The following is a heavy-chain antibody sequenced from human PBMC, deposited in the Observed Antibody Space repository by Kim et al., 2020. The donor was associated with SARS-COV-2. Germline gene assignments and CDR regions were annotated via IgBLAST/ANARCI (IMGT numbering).Heavy chain of an antibody. V-gene: IGHV3-73*01. Sequence: GGSLRLSCAGSGFTFSGSAMHWVRQASGKGLEWVGRIRSKANSYATAYDASVKGRFTISRDDSENTAFLQMNSLKTEDTAVYYCTTGNCSSTSCYGGSFDYWGQETLVTVSS. D-gene: IGHD2-2*01. CDR3: TTGNCSSTSCYGGSFDY. CDR1: GFTFSGSA. J-gene: IGHJ4*02. CDR2: IRSKANSYAT.